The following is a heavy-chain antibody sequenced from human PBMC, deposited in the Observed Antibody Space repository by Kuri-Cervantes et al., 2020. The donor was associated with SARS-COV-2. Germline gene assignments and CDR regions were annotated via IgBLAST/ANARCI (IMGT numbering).Heavy chain of an antibody. CDR2: MNPNSGNA. D-gene: IGHD2-2*02. V-gene: IGHV1-8*02. Sequence: ASVKVSCKASGYPFTGYYMHWVRQTPGEGLEWMGWMNPNSGNAGYAQKFQGRVTMTRDTSISTAYMELSSLRSEDTAIYFCARGREYCTGTSCYNFWGQGTLVTVSS. J-gene: IGHJ1*01. CDR1: GYPFTGYY. CDR3: ARGREYCTGTSCYNF.